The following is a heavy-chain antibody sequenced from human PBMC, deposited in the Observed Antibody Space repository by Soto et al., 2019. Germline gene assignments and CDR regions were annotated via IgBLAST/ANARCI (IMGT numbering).Heavy chain of an antibody. V-gene: IGHV1-2*04. J-gene: IGHJ4*02. CDR2: INPNSGGT. Sequence: QVQLVQSGAEVKKPGASVKVSCKASGYTFTGYYMHWVRQAPGQGLEWMGWINPNSGGTNYAQKFKGWLTMTRDTPISTASRERGRLRSDNPAVYSGAGPPGGVVTAMSYFDYWGQGTLVTVSS. CDR3: AGPPGGVVTAMSYFDY. CDR1: GYTFTGYY. D-gene: IGHD2-21*02.